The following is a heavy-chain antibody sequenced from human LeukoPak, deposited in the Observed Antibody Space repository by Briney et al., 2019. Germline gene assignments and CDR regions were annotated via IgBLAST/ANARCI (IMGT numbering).Heavy chain of an antibody. CDR1: GFTFSSYA. CDR2: ISGSGATT. V-gene: IGHV3-23*01. D-gene: IGHD6-19*01. Sequence: GGSLRLTCAASGFTFSSYAMSWVRQAPGKGLEWVSAISGSGATTYYAESMKGRFTISRDNSKNTLYLEMNSLRAEDTAVYYCAKKVGSSGWYPFDYWGQGTLVTVSS. CDR3: AKKVGSSGWYPFDY. J-gene: IGHJ4*02.